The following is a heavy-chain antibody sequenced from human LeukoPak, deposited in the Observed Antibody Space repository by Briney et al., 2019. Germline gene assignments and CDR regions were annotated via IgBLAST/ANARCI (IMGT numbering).Heavy chain of an antibody. CDR1: EFTFSDYD. V-gene: IGHV3-11*04. CDR2: ISSSGRYK. J-gene: IGHJ4*02. CDR3: ARDEARGYDFRPQDH. D-gene: IGHD3-3*01. Sequence: GGSLRLSCAASEFTFSDYDMSWIRQAPGKGLEWVSYISSSGRYKYYADSVKGRFTISRDSAKNSLYLQMNSLRVEDTAVYYCARDEARGYDFRPQDHWGQGTLVSVSS.